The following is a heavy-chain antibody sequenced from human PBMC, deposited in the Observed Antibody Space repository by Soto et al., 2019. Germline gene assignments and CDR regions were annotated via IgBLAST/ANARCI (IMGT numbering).Heavy chain of an antibody. CDR1: GFTFRSNS. CDR3: ERVASA. V-gene: IGHV3-48*02. J-gene: IGHJ5*02. CDR2: ISSSSSTI. Sequence: EVQLVESGGGLVQPGGSLRLSCAASGFTFRSNSMKRVRQAPGKGLEWVSYISSSSSTIYYADSVKGRFTISIDNAKNSLYLQMNSLRDEDTAVYYCERVASAWGQGTLVTVSS. D-gene: IGHD6-6*01.